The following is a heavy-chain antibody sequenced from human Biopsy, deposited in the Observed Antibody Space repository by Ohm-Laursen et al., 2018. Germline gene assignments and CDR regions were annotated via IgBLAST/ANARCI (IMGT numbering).Heavy chain of an antibody. CDR1: GYNFGNYY. CDR3: ARESPLRLGVCGAIRCFKEVFGMDV. J-gene: IGHJ6*02. V-gene: IGHV1-46*01. CDR2: VNPVAEAT. D-gene: IGHD2-21*01. Sequence: SVKVSCKASGYNFGNYYLNWVRKVPGQGLEWLGVVNPVAEATMYAQKFQDRITLTRDASTNTVYMDLTSLTSEDTAVYYCARESPLRLGVCGAIRCFKEVFGMDVWGQGTTVIVSS.